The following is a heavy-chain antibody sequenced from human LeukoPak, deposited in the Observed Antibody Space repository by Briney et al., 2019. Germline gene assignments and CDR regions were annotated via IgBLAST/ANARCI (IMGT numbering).Heavy chain of an antibody. CDR3: AKSRYYDSSGYLDDAFDI. V-gene: IGHV3-7*03. Sequence: GGSLRLSCAASGFTFSSYWMSWVRQAPGKGLEWVANIKQDGSEKYYVDSVKGRFTISRDNAKNSLYLQMNSLRAEDMALYYCAKSRYYDSSGYLDDAFDIWGQGTMVTVSS. CDR1: GFTFSSYW. J-gene: IGHJ3*02. CDR2: IKQDGSEK. D-gene: IGHD3-22*01.